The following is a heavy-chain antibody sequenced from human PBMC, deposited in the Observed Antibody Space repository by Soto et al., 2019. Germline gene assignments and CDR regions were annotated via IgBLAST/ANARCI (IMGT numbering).Heavy chain of an antibody. CDR2: IKQDGSEE. CDR3: ARDVAQFITYNYYYYGVDV. Sequence: PVGSLRLSCVFSVFTFSTYWMSCVRHSPGKWLEWVANIKQDGSEENYVESVKGRFTISRDNAKNSLYLQMSSLRAEDTAVYYCARDVAQFITYNYYYYGVDVWGQGTTCTVSS. V-gene: IGHV3-7*03. D-gene: IGHD2-2*02. CDR1: VFTFSTYW. J-gene: IGHJ6*01.